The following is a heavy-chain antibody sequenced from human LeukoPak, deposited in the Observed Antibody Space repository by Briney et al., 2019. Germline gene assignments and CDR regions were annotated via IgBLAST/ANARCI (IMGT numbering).Heavy chain of an antibody. CDR1: GFTFSSYA. CDR3: AKDGTWIQLWLAY. Sequence: GGSLRLSCAASGFTFSSYAMTWVRQAPGKGLEWVSGISGSGGTTYYADSVKGGFTISRDNSKNTLYLQMNSLRAEDTAVYYCAKDGTWIQLWLAYWGQGTLVTVSS. D-gene: IGHD5-18*01. V-gene: IGHV3-23*01. J-gene: IGHJ4*02. CDR2: ISGSGGTT.